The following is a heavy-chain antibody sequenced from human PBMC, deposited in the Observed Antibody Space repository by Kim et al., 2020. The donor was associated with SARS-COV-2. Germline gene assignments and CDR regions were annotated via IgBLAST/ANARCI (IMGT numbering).Heavy chain of an antibody. D-gene: IGHD3-22*01. J-gene: IGHJ4*02. CDR3: ARHMKTTYYYDSSGYPDY. Sequence: KSRVTISVDTSKNQFSLKLSSVTAADTAVYYCARHMKTTYYYDSSGYPDYWGQGTLVTVSS. V-gene: IGHV4-59*08.